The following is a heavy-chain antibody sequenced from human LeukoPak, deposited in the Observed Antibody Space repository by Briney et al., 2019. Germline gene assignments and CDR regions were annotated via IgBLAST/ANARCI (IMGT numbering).Heavy chain of an antibody. D-gene: IGHD6-13*01. CDR3: ARDGYIAAAGPSFQH. V-gene: IGHV4-34*01. J-gene: IGHJ1*01. CDR1: GGSFSGYY. Sequence: SETLSLTCAVYGGSFSGYYWSWIRQPPGKGLEWIGEINHSGSTNYNPSLKSRVTISVDTSKNQFSLKLSSVTAADTAVYYCARDGYIAAAGPSFQHWGQGTLVTVSS. CDR2: INHSGST.